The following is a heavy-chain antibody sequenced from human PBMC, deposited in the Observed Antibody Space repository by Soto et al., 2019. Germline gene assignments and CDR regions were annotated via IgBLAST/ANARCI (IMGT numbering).Heavy chain of an antibody. CDR2: IIPLFVTT. J-gene: IGHJ6*02. V-gene: IGHV1-69*01. CDR1: GDTFKNCV. D-gene: IGHD3-10*01. CDR3: AAKLGFGKLXVV. Sequence: QVQVVQAGVEVRRPGSSVKVSCKASGDTFKNCVISWVRQAPGQGLEWMGGIIPLFVTTDFSQRFQGRLTITTDDSTTTAYMELSRLRSEDTATYYCAAKLGFGKLXVVXXQGTTVIVSS.